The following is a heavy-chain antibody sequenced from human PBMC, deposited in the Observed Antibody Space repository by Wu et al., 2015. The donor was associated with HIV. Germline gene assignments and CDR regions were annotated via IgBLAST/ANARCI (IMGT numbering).Heavy chain of an antibody. V-gene: IGHV1-2*02. CDR2: ISPDSGGT. CDR1: GYIFTDYY. D-gene: IGHD2-2*01. J-gene: IGHJ6*02. CDR3: ARGDCSSTSCLYYYYYGMDV. Sequence: QVQLVQSGGEVKKPGASLKVSCKASGYIFTDYYIHWVRQAPGQGLEWMGWISPDSGGTNYAQKFQGRVTMTRDTSISTAYMELSRLRSDDTAVYYCARGDCSSTSCLYYYYYGMDVWGQGTTVTVSS.